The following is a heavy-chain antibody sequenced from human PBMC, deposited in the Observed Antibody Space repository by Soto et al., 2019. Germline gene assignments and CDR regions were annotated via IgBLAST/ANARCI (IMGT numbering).Heavy chain of an antibody. CDR3: AAFWGDYVSY. V-gene: IGHV4-39*01. Sequence: QLQLQESGPGLVKPSETLSLTCTVSGVSISSSSYYWGWLRQPPGKGLEWIGRISYSGSTFYNPSLKSGVTISGDTSKNHFSLKLSSVTAADTAVYYCAAFWGDYVSYWGQGTLVTVSS. CDR1: GVSISSSSYY. D-gene: IGHD4-17*01. CDR2: ISYSGST. J-gene: IGHJ4*02.